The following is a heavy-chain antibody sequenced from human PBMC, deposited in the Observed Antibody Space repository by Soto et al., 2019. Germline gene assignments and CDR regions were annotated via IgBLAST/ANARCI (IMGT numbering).Heavy chain of an antibody. Sequence: EVRLVESGGGLVKPGESLRLSCAASGFPFSDYSMKWVRQATGKGLEWVSSISSGSGYIYYADSLKGRFTISRDNAKNSLFLQRNSLRAEDTAVYYCARGGYCSSTSCEIDYWGQGTLVTVSS. CDR1: GFPFSDYS. J-gene: IGHJ4*02. D-gene: IGHD2-2*01. V-gene: IGHV3-21*01. CDR2: ISSGSGYI. CDR3: ARGGYCSSTSCEIDY.